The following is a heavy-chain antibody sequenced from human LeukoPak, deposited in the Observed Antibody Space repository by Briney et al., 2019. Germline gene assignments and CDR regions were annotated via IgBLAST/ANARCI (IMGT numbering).Heavy chain of an antibody. CDR2: IYYSGST. CDR1: GGSISSSSYY. J-gene: IGHJ3*02. CDR3: ARPRTVTTSLDAFDI. Sequence: SETLSLTCTVSGGSISSSSYYWGWIRQPPGTGLEWIGSIYYSGSTYYNPSLKSRVTISVDTSKNQFSLKLSSVTAADTAVYYCARPRTVTTSLDAFDIWGQGTMVTASS. V-gene: IGHV4-39*01. D-gene: IGHD4-17*01.